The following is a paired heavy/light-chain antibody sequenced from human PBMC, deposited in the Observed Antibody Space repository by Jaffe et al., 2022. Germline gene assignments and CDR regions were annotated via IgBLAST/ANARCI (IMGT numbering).Light chain of an antibody. J-gene: IGLJ3*02. CDR2: ENN. Sequence: QSVLTQPPSVSAAPGQKVTISCSGSSSNIGNNYVSWYQQLPGTAPKLLIYENNKRPSGIPDRFSGSKSGTSATLGITGLQTGDEADYYCGTWDSSLSVWVFGGGTKLTVL. CDR3: GTWDSSLSVWV. CDR1: SSNIGNNY. V-gene: IGLV1-51*02.
Heavy chain of an antibody. CDR1: GGSISSGSYY. D-gene: IGHD3-22*01. V-gene: IGHV4-61*02. CDR3: ARGGVYYYDSSGYYRYYYYMDV. Sequence: QVQLQESGPGLVKPSQTLSLTCTVSGGSISSGSYYWSWIRQPAGKGLEWIGRIYTSGSTNYNPSLKSRVTISVDTSKNQFSLKLSSVTAADTAVYYCARGGVYYYDSSGYYRYYYYMDVWGKGTTVTVSS. CDR2: IYTSGST. J-gene: IGHJ6*03.